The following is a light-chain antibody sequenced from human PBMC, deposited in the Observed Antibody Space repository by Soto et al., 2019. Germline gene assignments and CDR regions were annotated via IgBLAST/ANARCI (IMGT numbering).Light chain of an antibody. Sequence: QPVLTQPPSVSGAPGQRVTISCTGSSSNIGAGYDVHWYQQLPGTAPKLLIYGNSNRPSGVLDRFSGSKSGTSASLAITGLQAEDEADYYCQSYDSSLSGSYVVFGGGTKLTVL. CDR1: SSNIGAGYD. CDR2: GNS. CDR3: QSYDSSLSGSYVV. J-gene: IGLJ2*01. V-gene: IGLV1-40*01.